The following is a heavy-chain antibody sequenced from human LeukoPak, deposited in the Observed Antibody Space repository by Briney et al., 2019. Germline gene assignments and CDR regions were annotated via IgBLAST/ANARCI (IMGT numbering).Heavy chain of an antibody. CDR1: GGSFSGYY. Sequence: SETLSLTCAVYGGSFSGYYWSWIRQPPGKGLEWIGEINHSGSTNYNPSLKSRVTISVDTSKNQFSLKLSSVTAADTAVYYCARVRYSYASYYYYYGMDVWGQGTTVTVSS. CDR3: ARVRYSYASYYYYYGMDV. CDR2: INHSGST. D-gene: IGHD5-18*01. V-gene: IGHV4-34*01. J-gene: IGHJ6*02.